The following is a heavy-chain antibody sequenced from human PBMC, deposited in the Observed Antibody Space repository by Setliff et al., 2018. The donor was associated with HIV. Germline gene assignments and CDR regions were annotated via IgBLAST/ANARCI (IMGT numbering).Heavy chain of an antibody. J-gene: IGHJ4*01. CDR2: IYTSGST. V-gene: IGHV4-61*02. CDR1: GGSISSGSYY. CDR3: AREEMATIDY. D-gene: IGHD5-12*01. Sequence: PSETLSLTCTVSGGSISSGSYYWSWIRQPAGKGLEWIGRIYTSGSTNYNPSLKSRVTISVDTSKNQFSLKLSSVTAADTAVYYCAREEMATIDYWGHGTLGTVSS.